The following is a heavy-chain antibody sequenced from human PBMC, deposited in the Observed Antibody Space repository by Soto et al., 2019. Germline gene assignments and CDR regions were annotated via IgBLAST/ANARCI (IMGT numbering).Heavy chain of an antibody. J-gene: IGHJ5*02. CDR3: ARSPPHDDFWRGPSNWFDP. CDR1: GYTFSSYD. V-gene: IGHV1-8*01. D-gene: IGHD3-3*01. CDR2: MNPNSGNT. Sequence: QVQLVQSGAEVKKPGASVKVSCKASGYTFSSYDINWVRQATGQGLEWMGWMNPNSGNTGYAQKFQGRVTMTRNTSISTDYMELSSLRSEDTAVYYCARSPPHDDFWRGPSNWFDPWGQGTLVTVSS.